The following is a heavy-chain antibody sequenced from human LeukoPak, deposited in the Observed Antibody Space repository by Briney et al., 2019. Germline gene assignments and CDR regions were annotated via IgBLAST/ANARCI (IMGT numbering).Heavy chain of an antibody. Sequence: PSQTLSLTCTVSGGSISSGGYYWSWIRQHPGKGLEWIGYIYYSGSTYYNPSLKSRATISVDTSKNQFSLKLSSVTAADTAVYYCAREDNRITFYWGQGTLVTVSS. CDR1: GGSISSGGYY. J-gene: IGHJ4*02. D-gene: IGHD1-14*01. CDR2: IYYSGST. CDR3: AREDNRITFY. V-gene: IGHV4-31*03.